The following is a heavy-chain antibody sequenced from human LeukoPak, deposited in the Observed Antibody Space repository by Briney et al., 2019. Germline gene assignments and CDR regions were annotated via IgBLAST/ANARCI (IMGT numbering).Heavy chain of an antibody. CDR1: DYTFTSYG. V-gene: IGHV1-18*01. Sequence: ASVKVSCKASDYTFTSYGITWVRQAPGQGLEWMGWIGAYNGNTNYALKLQGRVTMTTDTSTSTAYMELRSLRSDDTAVYFCARDIRGATISWYYGMDVWGQGTTVTVSS. CDR2: IGAYNGNT. D-gene: IGHD1-26*01. CDR3: ARDIRGATISWYYGMDV. J-gene: IGHJ6*02.